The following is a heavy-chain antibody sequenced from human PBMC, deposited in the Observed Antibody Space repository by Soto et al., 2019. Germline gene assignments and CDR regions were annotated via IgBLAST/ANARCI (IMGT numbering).Heavy chain of an antibody. J-gene: IGHJ4*02. CDR1: GGSVSSGNYY. CDR3: TRAPVSGSYGFDF. CDR2: IFHTGTT. D-gene: IGHD1-26*01. Sequence: SETLSLTCTVSGGSVSSGNYYWSWIRQPPGKGLEWIGYIFHTGTTNYNPSLKSRVTISLDTSMNQFSLKLSSVTPADTAVYYCTRAPVSGSYGFDFWGQGTPVTGSS. V-gene: IGHV4-61*01.